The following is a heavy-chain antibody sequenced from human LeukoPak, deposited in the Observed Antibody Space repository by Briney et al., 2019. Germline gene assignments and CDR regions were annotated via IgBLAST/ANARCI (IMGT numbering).Heavy chain of an antibody. V-gene: IGHV1-3*03. J-gene: IGHJ4*02. CDR3: ARGPYSSSWFDY. CDR1: GYTFTSYA. CDR2: INAGNGNT. D-gene: IGHD6-13*01. Sequence: ASEKVSCKASGYTFTSYAMHWVRQAPGQRLEWMGWINAGNGNTKYSQEFQGRVTITRDTSASTAYMELSSLRSEDMAVYYCARGPYSSSWFDYWGQGTLVTVSS.